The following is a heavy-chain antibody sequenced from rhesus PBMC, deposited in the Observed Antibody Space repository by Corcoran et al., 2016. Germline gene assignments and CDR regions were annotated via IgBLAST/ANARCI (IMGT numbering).Heavy chain of an antibody. CDR1: GGSISSSNW. CDR2: SYGSGEST. V-gene: IGHV4-93*02. D-gene: IGHD6-25*01. CDR3: ARAPGMAAATQY. J-gene: IGHJ4*01. Sequence: QVQLQESGPAVVKPSETLSLTCAVSGGSISSSNWWSWIRQSPGKGLELIGGSYGSGESTKYNPCLKSRVTISIDTTNNQCSLKLSSVTAADTAVYYCARAPGMAAATQYWGQGVLGTVSS.